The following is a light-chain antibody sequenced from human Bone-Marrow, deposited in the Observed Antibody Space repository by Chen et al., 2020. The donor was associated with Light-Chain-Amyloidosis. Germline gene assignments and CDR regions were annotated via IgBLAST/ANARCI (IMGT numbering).Light chain of an antibody. CDR3: QSADSSGTYEVI. Sequence: SYELTQPPSVSVSPGQTARITCSGEDLPTKYAYWYQQKPGQAPVLVIHRDTERPSGISERFSGSISGKTATLTISGVQAEDEADYHCQSADSSGTYEVIFGGGTKLTVL. CDR2: RDT. V-gene: IGLV3-25*03. J-gene: IGLJ2*01. CDR1: DLPTKY.